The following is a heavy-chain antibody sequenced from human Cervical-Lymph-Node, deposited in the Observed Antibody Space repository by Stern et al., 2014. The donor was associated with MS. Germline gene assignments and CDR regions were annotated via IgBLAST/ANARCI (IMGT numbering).Heavy chain of an antibody. D-gene: IGHD1-1*01. V-gene: IGHV3-23*04. J-gene: IGHJ4*02. CDR2: LNPNGKNT. CDR1: GFAFSYYG. Sequence: EVQLVESGGDLVQPGGSLRLSCAASGFAFSYYGMSWVRQGPGKGLQWVATLNPNGKNTHYADSVEGRFAISRDISKSTLYLQMNSLTAEDTATYYCAADPSTGGGPWGQGTLVTVSS. CDR3: AADPSTGGGP.